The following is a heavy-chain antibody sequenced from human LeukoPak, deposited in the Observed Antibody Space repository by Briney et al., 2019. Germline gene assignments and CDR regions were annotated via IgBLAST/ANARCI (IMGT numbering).Heavy chain of an antibody. CDR2: IDPSDSFP. D-gene: IGHD1-14*01. J-gene: IGHJ4*02. CDR1: GYSFTTYW. CDR3: ARGGTTFDY. V-gene: IGHV5-10-1*01. Sequence: GESLKISCQASGYSFTTYWITWVRQLPGKGLEWMGRIDPSDSFPNYSPSFQRHVTISADKSITTAYLQWSSLKASDTAMYYCARGGTTFDYWGQGALVTVSS.